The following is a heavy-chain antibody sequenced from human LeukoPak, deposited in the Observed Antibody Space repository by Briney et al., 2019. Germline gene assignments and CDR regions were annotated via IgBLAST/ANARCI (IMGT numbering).Heavy chain of an antibody. J-gene: IGHJ4*02. CDR3: ARAGAAYCSGGSCYSKEKY. D-gene: IGHD2-15*01. CDR1: GYTFTSYG. Sequence: GASVKVSCKASGYTFTSYGISWVRQAPGQGPEWMGWISAYNGNTNYAQKLQGRVTMTTDTSTSTAYMELRSLRSDDTAVYYCARAGAAYCSGGSCYSKEKYWGQGTLVTVSS. CDR2: ISAYNGNT. V-gene: IGHV1-18*01.